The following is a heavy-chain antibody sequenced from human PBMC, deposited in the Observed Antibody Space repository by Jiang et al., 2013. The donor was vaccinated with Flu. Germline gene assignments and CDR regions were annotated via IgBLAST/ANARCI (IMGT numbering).Heavy chain of an antibody. CDR2: IYPGDSDT. V-gene: IGHV5-51*01. CDR3: ATVPYCSSVSCYLSTLRDPFEY. CDR1: GYSFTSYW. D-gene: IGHD2-2*01. Sequence: GAEVKKPGESLKISCKGSGYSFTSYWIGWVRQMPGKGLEWMGIIYPGDSDTRYTPSFQGQVTISAAKSISSAYLQWSSLKASDTAVYYCATVPYCSSVSCYLSTLRDPFEYWGQGTLVTVSS. J-gene: IGHJ4*02.